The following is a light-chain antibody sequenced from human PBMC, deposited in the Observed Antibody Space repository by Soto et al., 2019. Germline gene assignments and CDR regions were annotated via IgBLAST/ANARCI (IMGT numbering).Light chain of an antibody. J-gene: IGKJ4*01. CDR1: QGIRSH. CDR3: LQYESYPLT. V-gene: IGKV1-17*03. CDR2: GAS. Sequence: DIQMTQSPSVMSASVGDRVTITCRASQGIRSHLAWFQQKPGKVPKRLIYGASILQSGVPSRFSGSGSGTEFTLTISSLQPEDVATYFCLQYESYPLTFGGGAKVEIK.